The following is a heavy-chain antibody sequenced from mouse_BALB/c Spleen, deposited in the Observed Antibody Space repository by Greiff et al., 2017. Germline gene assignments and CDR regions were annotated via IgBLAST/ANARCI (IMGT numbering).Heavy chain of an antibody. J-gene: IGHJ4*01. CDR1: GFSLTSYG. D-gene: IGHD1-1*01. V-gene: IGHV2-4-1*01. Sequence: QVQLQQSGPGLVQPSQSLSITCTVSGFSLTSYGVHWVRQSPGKGLEWLGVIWSGGSTDYNAAFISRLSISKDNSKSQVFFKMNSLQADDTAIYYCARNLLITTVVPNAMDYWGQGTSVTVSS. CDR3: ARNLLITTVVPNAMDY. CDR2: IWSGGST.